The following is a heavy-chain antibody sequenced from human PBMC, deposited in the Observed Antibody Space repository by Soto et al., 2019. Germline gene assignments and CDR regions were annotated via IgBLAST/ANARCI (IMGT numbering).Heavy chain of an antibody. CDR3: AKGDSSGYSSFYYGMDV. V-gene: IGHV3-23*01. CDR1: GFTFSSYA. D-gene: IGHD3-22*01. CDR2: ISGSGGST. Sequence: GGSLRLSCAASGFTFSSYAMSWVRQAPGKGLEWVSAISGSGGSTYYADSVKGRFTISRDNSKNTLYLQMNSLRAEDTAVYYCAKGDSSGYSSFYYGMDVWGQGTTVTVSS. J-gene: IGHJ6*02.